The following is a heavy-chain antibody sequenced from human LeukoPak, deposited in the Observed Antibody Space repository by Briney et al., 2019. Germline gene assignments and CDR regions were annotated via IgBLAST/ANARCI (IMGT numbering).Heavy chain of an antibody. CDR3: ARDSGYHFDY. CDR1: GYTFTGYC. D-gene: IGHD3-22*01. CDR2: INPNGGGA. J-gene: IGHJ4*02. V-gene: IGHV1-2*02. Sequence: GASVNVSCKASGYTFTGYCIHWVRQAPGQGLEWMGWINPNGGGANYAQKFQGRVTMTRDTSISTAYMDLSRLRSDDTAMYYCARDSGYHFDYWGQGTLVTVSS.